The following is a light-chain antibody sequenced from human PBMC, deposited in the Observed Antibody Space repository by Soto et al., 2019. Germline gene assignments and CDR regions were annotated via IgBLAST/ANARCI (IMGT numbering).Light chain of an antibody. Sequence: VLTQSPGTLSLSPGGRATISCRASQNINNNYLAWYQHKPGQAPRLLIYDASLRAPGVPDRFSGSGSGTDFTLTITRLEPDDSAVYYCQQHGISHITFGQGTRLEI. V-gene: IGKV3-20*01. J-gene: IGKJ5*01. CDR1: QNINNNY. CDR2: DAS. CDR3: QQHGISHIT.